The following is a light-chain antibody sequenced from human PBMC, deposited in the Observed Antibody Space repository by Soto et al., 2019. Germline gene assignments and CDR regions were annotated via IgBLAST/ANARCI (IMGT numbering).Light chain of an antibody. V-gene: IGKV3-15*01. J-gene: IGKJ5*01. Sequence: EIVMTQSPATLSVSPGARATLSCMASQSVSSSLAWYQQKPGKAPRLLIYGSSTRSTDIPARFSGSGSGTEFTLTISSLQSEDFAVYYCQQYNNWPPITFGQGTRLVIK. CDR1: QSVSSS. CDR3: QQYNNWPPIT. CDR2: GSS.